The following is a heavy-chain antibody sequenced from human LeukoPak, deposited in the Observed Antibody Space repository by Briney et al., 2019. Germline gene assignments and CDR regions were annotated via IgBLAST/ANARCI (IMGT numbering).Heavy chain of an antibody. CDR3: VSTMTFDY. CDR2: INQDGSEK. D-gene: IGHD3-22*01. V-gene: IGHV3-7*01. J-gene: IGHJ4*02. Sequence: PGGSLRLSCAVSGFTLSNYWMSWVRQAPGKGLEWVANINQDGSEKYYVDSVKGRFTISRDNAKNSLYLQMNSLRAEDTAVYFCVSTMTFDYWGQGTLVTLSS. CDR1: GFTLSNYW.